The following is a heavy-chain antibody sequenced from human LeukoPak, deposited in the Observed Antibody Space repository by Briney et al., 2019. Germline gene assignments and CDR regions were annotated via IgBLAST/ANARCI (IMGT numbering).Heavy chain of an antibody. V-gene: IGHV4-39*01. J-gene: IGHJ3*02. CDR3: ARLGDYYDSSGYFDAFDI. CDR1: GGSISSSSYH. D-gene: IGHD3-22*01. CDR2: IYYGGST. Sequence: SETLSLTCTVSGGSISSSSYHWGWIRQPPGKGLEWIGTIYYGGSTYYKPSLKSRVTISVDTSKKQFSLKLTSVTAADAAVYYCARLGDYYDSSGYFDAFDIWGQGTMVTVFS.